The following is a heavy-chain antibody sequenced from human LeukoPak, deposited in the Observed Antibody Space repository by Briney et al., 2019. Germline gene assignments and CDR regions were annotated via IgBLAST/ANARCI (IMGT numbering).Heavy chain of an antibody. J-gene: IGHJ6*03. CDR2: INHRGST. V-gene: IGHV4-34*01. Sequence: SETLSLTCAVYGGSFSGYYWSWIRQPPGKGLEWIGEINHRGSTNYNPSLKSRVTISVDTSKNQFSLKLSSVTAADTAVYYCARGRRYYYYTDVWGKGTTVTVSS. CDR3: ARGRRYYYYTDV. CDR1: GGSFSGYY.